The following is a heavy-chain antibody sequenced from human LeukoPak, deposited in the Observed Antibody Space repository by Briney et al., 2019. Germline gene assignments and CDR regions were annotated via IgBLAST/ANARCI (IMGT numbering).Heavy chain of an antibody. V-gene: IGHV4-31*03. CDR2: IYNSGST. CDR1: GGSISSGRYY. D-gene: IGHD3-9*01. Sequence: SETLSLTCIVSGGSISSGRYYWSWIRQHPGKGLEWIGYIYNSGSTCYNPSLKSRVTISVDTSKNQFSLELSSVPVADTAIYYCARGGPRYFVLIDFWGQGTLVTVSS. J-gene: IGHJ4*02. CDR3: ARGGPRYFVLIDF.